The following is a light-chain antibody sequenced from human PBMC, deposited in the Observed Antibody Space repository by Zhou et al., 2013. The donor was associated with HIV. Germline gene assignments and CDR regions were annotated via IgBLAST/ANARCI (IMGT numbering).Light chain of an antibody. J-gene: IGKJ2*04. V-gene: IGKV3-20*01. Sequence: EIVLTQSPGTLSLSPGERATLSCRASQSVSSSYLAWYQQKPGQAPRLLIYGASSRATGIPDRFSGSGSGTDFILTISRLEPEDFAVYYCHQYGSSSCSFGQGTKVEIK. CDR1: QSVSSSY. CDR3: HQYGSSSCS. CDR2: GAS.